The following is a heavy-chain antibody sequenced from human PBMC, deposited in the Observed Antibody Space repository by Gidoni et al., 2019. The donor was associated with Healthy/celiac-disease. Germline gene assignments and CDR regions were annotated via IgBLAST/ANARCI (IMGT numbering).Heavy chain of an antibody. V-gene: IGHV3-23*01. CDR1: GFTFSSYA. Sequence: EVQLLESGGGLVQPGGSLRLSCAASGFTFSSYAMSWVRQAPGKGLEWVSAISGSGGSTYYADSVKGRFTISRDNSKNTLYLQMNSLRAEDTAVYYCANQGRIAVAGTLGSGYWGQGTLVTVSS. CDR2: ISGSGGST. D-gene: IGHD6-19*01. CDR3: ANQGRIAVAGTLGSGY. J-gene: IGHJ4*02.